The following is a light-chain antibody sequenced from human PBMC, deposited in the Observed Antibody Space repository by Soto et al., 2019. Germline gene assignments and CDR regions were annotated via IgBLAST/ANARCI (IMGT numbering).Light chain of an antibody. CDR1: QDISNY. CDR3: QQYDNPPYT. Sequence: DVQMTQSPSSLSASVGDTITITCQATQDISNYLNWYQQKPGEAPKLLIYDASKLETGVPSRFSGSGSGTDFTFTISSLQPEDFATYHCQQYDNPPYTFGQGTKLEIK. CDR2: DAS. J-gene: IGKJ2*01. V-gene: IGKV1-33*01.